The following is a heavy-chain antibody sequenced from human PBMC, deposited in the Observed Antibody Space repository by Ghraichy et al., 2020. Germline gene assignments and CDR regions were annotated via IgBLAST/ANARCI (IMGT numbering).Heavy chain of an antibody. CDR3: TREPHWGRGASDI. Sequence: GGSLRLSCAASGFTFSNAWMSWVRQVPGKGLEWVGHIKSKTDGGTTDYAAPVKDRFTISTDDSKNTVFLQMNSLRTEDTAVYYCTREPHWGRGASDIWGQGAVVTVSS. V-gene: IGHV3-15*01. J-gene: IGHJ3*02. CDR2: IKSKTDGGTT. D-gene: IGHD3-16*01. CDR1: GFTFSNAW.